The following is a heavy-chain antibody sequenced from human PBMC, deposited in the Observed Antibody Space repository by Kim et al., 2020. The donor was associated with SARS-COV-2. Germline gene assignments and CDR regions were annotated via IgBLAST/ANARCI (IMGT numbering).Heavy chain of an antibody. CDR2: MNPNSGNT. CDR3: ARGSLVAYYYYYGMDV. D-gene: IGHD5-12*01. J-gene: IGHJ6*02. Sequence: ASVKVSCKASGYTFTSYDINWVRQATGQGLEWMGWMNPNSGNTGYAQKFQGRVTMTRNTSISTAYMELSSLRSEDTAVYYCARGSLVAYYYYYGMDVWGQGTTVTVSS. V-gene: IGHV1-8*01. CDR1: GYTFTSYD.